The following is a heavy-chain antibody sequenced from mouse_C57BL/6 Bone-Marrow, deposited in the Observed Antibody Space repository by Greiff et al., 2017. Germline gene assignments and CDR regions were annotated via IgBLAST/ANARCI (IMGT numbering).Heavy chain of an antibody. V-gene: IGHV7-3*01. CDR3: ARSQVVYFDY. Sequence: EVKVEESGGGLVQPGGSLSLSCAASGFTFTDYYMSWVRQPPGKALEWLGFIRNKANGYTTEYSASVKGRFTISRDNSQSILYLQMNALRAEDSATYYCARSQVVYFDYWGQGTTLTVSS. J-gene: IGHJ2*01. CDR1: GFTFTDYY. D-gene: IGHD1-1*01. CDR2: IRNKANGYTT.